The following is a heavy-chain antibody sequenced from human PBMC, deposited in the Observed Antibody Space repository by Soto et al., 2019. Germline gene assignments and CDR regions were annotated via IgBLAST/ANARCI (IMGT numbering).Heavy chain of an antibody. CDR2: ISTYNGDT. CDR1: GYPFTTYG. Sequence: ASVKVSCKASGYPFTTYGISWVRQAPGQGLEWMGWISTYNGDTEYPQSLQGRVTMTRDTSTATAYMELRSLRSDDTAVYYCARVMTTFGVISKGPDHWGQGTLVTVSS. V-gene: IGHV1-18*04. D-gene: IGHD3-3*01. CDR3: ARVMTTFGVISKGPDH. J-gene: IGHJ4*02.